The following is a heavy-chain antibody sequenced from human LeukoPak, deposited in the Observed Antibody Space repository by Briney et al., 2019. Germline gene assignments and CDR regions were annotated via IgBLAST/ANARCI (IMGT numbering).Heavy chain of an antibody. J-gene: IGHJ4*02. CDR3: AKIALTYYYYNSGSDY. D-gene: IGHD3-22*01. CDR2: ISGSGGST. V-gene: IGHV3-23*01. CDR1: GFTFSSYA. Sequence: PGGSLRLSCAASGFTFSSYAMSWVRQAPGKGLEWVSAISGSGGSTYYADSVKGRFAISRDNSKNTLYLQMNSLRAKDTAVYYCAKIALTYYYYNSGSDYWGQGTLVTVSS.